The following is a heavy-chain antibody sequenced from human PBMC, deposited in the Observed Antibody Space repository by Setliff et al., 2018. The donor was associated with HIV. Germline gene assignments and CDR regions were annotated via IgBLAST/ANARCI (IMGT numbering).Heavy chain of an antibody. CDR3: ATGRLRATSPFDN. CDR1: GFTFSDYY. D-gene: IGHD1-26*01. J-gene: IGHJ4*02. V-gene: IGHV3-11*05. CDR2: ISSSSSYT. Sequence: GGSLRLSCAASGFTFSDYYMSWIRQAPGKGLKWVSYISSSSSYTNYTDSVKGRFTVSRDNSRDTLYLQMNSLRAEDTAVYYCATGRLRATSPFDNWGQGTLVTVSS.